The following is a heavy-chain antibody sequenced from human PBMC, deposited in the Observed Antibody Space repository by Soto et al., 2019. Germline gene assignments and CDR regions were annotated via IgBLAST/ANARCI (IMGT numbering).Heavy chain of an antibody. D-gene: IGHD3-16*01. CDR1: GYSFTSNW. CDR3: ARHQRDDASRKIDC. CDR2: INPADSDI. V-gene: IGHV5-51*01. Sequence: GESLKNSCQGSGYSFTSNWSGWVRQMPGKGLEWMGIINPADSDIKYSPSFQGQVTISADKSIGTAYLQWSSLKASDTAMYYCARHQRDDASRKIDCWGQGTLVTVYS. J-gene: IGHJ4*02.